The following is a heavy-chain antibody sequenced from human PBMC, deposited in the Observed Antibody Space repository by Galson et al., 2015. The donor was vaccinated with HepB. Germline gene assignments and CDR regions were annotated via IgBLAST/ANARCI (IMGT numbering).Heavy chain of an antibody. V-gene: IGHV3-7*01. J-gene: IGHJ6*02. Sequence: SLRLSCATSGFTFSNYWTSWVRRAPGKGLEWVANIKQDGSDEYYGGSVKGRFTIFRDNAKDSLYLQMSSLRVEDTAVYYCARDVPADWSPHSHYYYYGMDVWGQGTTVTVSS. D-gene: IGHD3/OR15-3a*01. CDR2: IKQDGSDE. CDR1: GFTFSNYW. CDR3: ARDVPADWSPHSHYYYYGMDV.